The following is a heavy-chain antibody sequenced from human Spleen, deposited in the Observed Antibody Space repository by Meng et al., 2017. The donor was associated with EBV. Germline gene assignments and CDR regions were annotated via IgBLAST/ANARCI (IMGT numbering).Heavy chain of an antibody. V-gene: IGHV1-2*06. J-gene: IGHJ4*02. CDR3: ARSIFSNDFFN. D-gene: IGHD2-21*02. Sequence: QVQLVQSGARVKKPGASVKVSCKASGYMFTDYYMHWVRQAPGQGLAWMGRINPSSGGTDSAQKFQGRVTMTRDTSISTAYMELTSLRSDDTAIYYCARSIFSNDFFNWGQGTLVTVSS. CDR2: INPSSGGT. CDR1: GYMFTDYY.